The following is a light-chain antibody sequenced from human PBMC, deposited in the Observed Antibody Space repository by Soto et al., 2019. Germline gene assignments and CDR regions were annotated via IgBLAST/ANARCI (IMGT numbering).Light chain of an antibody. J-gene: IGKJ2*01. Sequence: EIVMKQSPATLSVSPGERATLSCRASQGVGGNLAWYQQSPCRAPRPLIYDASTRATDIPARFSGSGSGTEFTRTISSLQSEDFALYYCQQYNNWPLYTFGQGTKLEIK. CDR2: DAS. CDR1: QGVGGN. V-gene: IGKV3-15*01. CDR3: QQYNNWPLYT.